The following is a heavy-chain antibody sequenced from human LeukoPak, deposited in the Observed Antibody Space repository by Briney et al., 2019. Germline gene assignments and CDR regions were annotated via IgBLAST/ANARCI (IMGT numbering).Heavy chain of an antibody. CDR1: GYTFTSYA. Sequence: ASVKVSCKASGYTFTSYAMHWVRQAPGQRLEWMGWINAGNGNTKYSQKFQGRVTITADKSTSTAYMELSSLRSEDTAVYYCARDRGFSGSSLGFDYWGQGTLVTVSS. D-gene: IGHD1-26*01. CDR2: INAGNGNT. V-gene: IGHV1-3*01. J-gene: IGHJ4*02. CDR3: ARDRGFSGSSLGFDY.